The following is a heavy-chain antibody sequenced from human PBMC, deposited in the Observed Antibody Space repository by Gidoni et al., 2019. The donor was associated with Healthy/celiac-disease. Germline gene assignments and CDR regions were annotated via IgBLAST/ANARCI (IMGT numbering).Heavy chain of an antibody. Sequence: QVQLQESGPGLVKPSATLSLTCTVSGGSISSYYWSWIRQPPGKGLEWIGYIYYSGSTNYNPSLKSRVTISVDTSKNQFSLKLSAVTAADTAVYYCARQDSSWMGGIKYNWFDPWGQGTLVTVSS. J-gene: IGHJ5*02. CDR1: GGSISSYY. V-gene: IGHV4-59*08. CDR2: IYYSGST. D-gene: IGHD3-16*01. CDR3: ARQDSSWMGGIKYNWFDP.